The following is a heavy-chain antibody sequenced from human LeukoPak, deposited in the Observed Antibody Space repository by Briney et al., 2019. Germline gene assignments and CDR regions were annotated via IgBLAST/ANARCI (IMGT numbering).Heavy chain of an antibody. CDR1: GYTFTSYA. Sequence: GASVKVSCKASGYTFTSYAMHWVRQAPGQRLEWMGWINAGNGNTKYSQKFQGRVTITRDTSAGTAYMELSSLRSEDTAVYYCASTRAYYYGSGSYSTRFDYWGQGTLVTVSS. CDR3: ASTRAYYYGSGSYSTRFDY. V-gene: IGHV1-3*01. CDR2: INAGNGNT. J-gene: IGHJ4*02. D-gene: IGHD3-10*01.